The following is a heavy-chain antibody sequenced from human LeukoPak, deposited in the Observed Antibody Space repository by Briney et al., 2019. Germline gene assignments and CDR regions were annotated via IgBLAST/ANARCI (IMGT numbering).Heavy chain of an antibody. D-gene: IGHD3-22*01. V-gene: IGHV4-34*01. CDR1: GGSFSGYY. CDR3: ARGRLDYYDSSGYYLA. CDR2: INHSGST. J-gene: IGHJ5*02. Sequence: PSETLSLTCAVYGGSFSGYYWSWIRQPPGKGLEWIGEINHSGSTNYNPSLKSRVTISVDTSKNQFSLKLSSVTAADTAVYYCARGRLDYYDSSGYYLAWGQGTLVTVSS.